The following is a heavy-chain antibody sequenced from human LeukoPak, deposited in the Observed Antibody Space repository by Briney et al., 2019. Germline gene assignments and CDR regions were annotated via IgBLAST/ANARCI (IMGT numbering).Heavy chain of an antibody. J-gene: IGHJ3*02. Sequence: GGSLRLSCAASGFTFSSYAMSWVRQAPGKGLEWVSAISGSGGSTYYADSVKGRFTISRDNSKNTLYLQMNSLRAEDTAVYYCAKELKILGSYHDAFDIWGQGTMVTVSS. CDR3: AKELKILGSYHDAFDI. CDR1: GFTFSSYA. CDR2: ISGSGGST. V-gene: IGHV3-23*01. D-gene: IGHD1-26*01.